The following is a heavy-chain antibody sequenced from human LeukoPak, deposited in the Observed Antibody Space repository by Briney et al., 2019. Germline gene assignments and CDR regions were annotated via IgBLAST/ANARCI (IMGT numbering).Heavy chain of an antibody. D-gene: IGHD3-22*01. Sequence: GGSLRLSCAASGFTFSSYWMSWVRQAPGKGLEWVANIKQDGSKKYYVDSVKGRFTISRDNAKNSLYLQMNSLRAEDTAVYYCARAFHYYDSSGAIDYWGQGTLVTVSS. CDR2: IKQDGSKK. CDR3: ARAFHYYDSSGAIDY. J-gene: IGHJ4*02. CDR1: GFTFSSYW. V-gene: IGHV3-7*01.